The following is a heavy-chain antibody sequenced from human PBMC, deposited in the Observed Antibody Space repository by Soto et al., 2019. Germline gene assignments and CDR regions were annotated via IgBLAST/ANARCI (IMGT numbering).Heavy chain of an antibody. Sequence: SETLSLTCAVYGGSFSGYYWSWIRQPPGKGLEWIGEINHSGSTNYNPSLKSRVTISVDTSKNQFSLKLSSVTAADTAVYYCARVLGRGGFAYYYYYGMDVWAQGTTVTVSS. V-gene: IGHV4-34*01. CDR2: INHSGST. CDR3: ARVLGRGGFAYYYYYGMDV. J-gene: IGHJ6*02. D-gene: IGHD3-10*01. CDR1: GGSFSGYY.